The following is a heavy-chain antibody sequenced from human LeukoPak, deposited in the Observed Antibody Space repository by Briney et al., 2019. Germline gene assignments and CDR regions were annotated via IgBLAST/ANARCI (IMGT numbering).Heavy chain of an antibody. J-gene: IGHJ4*02. D-gene: IGHD4-17*01. V-gene: IGHV3-43*01. CDR2: ISWDAGTT. Sequence: GGSLRLSCRASGFTVDDYTMHWVRQAPGKGLEWVSLISWDAGTTYYADSVKGRFTISRDNAKNSLYLQMNSLRAEDTAVYYCASRFGDYADYWGQGTLVTVSS. CDR1: GFTVDDYT. CDR3: ASRFGDYADY.